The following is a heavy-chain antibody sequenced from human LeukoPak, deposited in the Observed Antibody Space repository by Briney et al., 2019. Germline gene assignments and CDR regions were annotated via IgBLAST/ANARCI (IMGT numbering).Heavy chain of an antibody. CDR3: ARNFGRYYPDDY. V-gene: IGHV3-48*04. D-gene: IGHD2-21*01. CDR2: ISSSGSTI. J-gene: IGHJ4*02. CDR1: GFTFSSYS. Sequence: GGSLRLSCAASGFTFSSYSMNWVRQAPGKGLVWVSYISSSGSTIYYADSVKGRFTISRDNAKNSLYLQMNSLRAEDTAVYYCARNFGRYYPDDYWGQGTLVTVSS.